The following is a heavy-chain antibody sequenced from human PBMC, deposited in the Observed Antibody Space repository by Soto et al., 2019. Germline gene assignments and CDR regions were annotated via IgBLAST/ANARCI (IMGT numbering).Heavy chain of an antibody. Sequence: GESLKISCXGSGYSFTSYWISWVRQMPGKGLEWMGRIDPSDSYTNYSPSFQGHVTISADKSISTAYLQWSSLKASDTAMYYCARHVVGYYDFWSGRDNWFDPWGQGTLVTVSS. D-gene: IGHD3-3*01. CDR2: IDPSDSYT. CDR1: GYSFTSYW. V-gene: IGHV5-10-1*01. CDR3: ARHVVGYYDFWSGRDNWFDP. J-gene: IGHJ5*02.